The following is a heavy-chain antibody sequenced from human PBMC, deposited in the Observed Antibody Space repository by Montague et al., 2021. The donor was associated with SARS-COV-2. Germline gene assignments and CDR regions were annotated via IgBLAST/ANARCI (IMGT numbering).Heavy chain of an antibody. CDR1: GFTFSSYW. J-gene: IGHJ6*02. CDR3: AVDDILTGYYNEYGMDV. CDR2: INSDGSST. D-gene: IGHD3-9*01. V-gene: IGHV3-74*01. Sequence: SLRLSCAASGFTFSSYWMHWVRQAPGKGLVWVSRINSDGSSTSYADSVKGRFTISRDNAKNTLYLQMNSLRAEDTAVYYCAVDDILTGYYNEYGMDVWGQGPTVTVSS.